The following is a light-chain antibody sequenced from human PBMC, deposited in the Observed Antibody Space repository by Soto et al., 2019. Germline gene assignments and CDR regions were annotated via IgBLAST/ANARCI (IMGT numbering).Light chain of an antibody. V-gene: IGKV3-15*01. CDR2: GAS. J-gene: IGKJ1*01. CDR1: QSISDT. Sequence: EIVMTQSPATLSVSPGGRATLSCRASQSISDTLAWYQQKPGQAPRLLIYGASTRAPGFPARFSGSGSGTEFTLTISNLQPDDFATYFCQQYHNYPRTFGQGTKVDIK. CDR3: QQYHNYPRT.